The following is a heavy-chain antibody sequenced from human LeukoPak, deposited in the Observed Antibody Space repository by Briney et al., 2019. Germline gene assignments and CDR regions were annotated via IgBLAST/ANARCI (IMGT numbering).Heavy chain of an antibody. V-gene: IGHV4-39*07. CDR3: ARGCRPRYYYGSGSYPCNWFDP. CDR2: IYYSGST. CDR1: GGSISSSSYY. Sequence: SETLSLTCTVSGGSISSSSYYWGWIRQPPGKGLEWIGSIYYSGSTYYNPSLKSRVTISVDTSKNQFSLKLSSVTAADTAVYYCARGCRPRYYYGSGSYPCNWFDPWGQGTLVTVSS. D-gene: IGHD3-10*01. J-gene: IGHJ5*02.